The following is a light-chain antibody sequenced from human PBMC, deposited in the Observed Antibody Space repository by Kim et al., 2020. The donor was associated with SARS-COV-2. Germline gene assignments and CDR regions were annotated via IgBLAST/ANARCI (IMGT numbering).Light chain of an antibody. CDR1: SLRSYY. J-gene: IGLJ3*02. V-gene: IGLV3-19*01. Sequence: SSELTQDPAVSVALGQTVRITCQGDSLRSYYASWYQQKPGQAPVLVIYGKNNRPSGIPDRFSGSSSGNTASLTITGAQAEDEADYYCNSRDSSGNRVFGGGTHLTVL. CDR2: GKN. CDR3: NSRDSSGNRV.